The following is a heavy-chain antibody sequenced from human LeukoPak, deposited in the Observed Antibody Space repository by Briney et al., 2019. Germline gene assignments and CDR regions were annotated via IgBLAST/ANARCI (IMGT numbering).Heavy chain of an antibody. Sequence: GGSLRLSRAASGFALSSYGMNWVRQAPGQGLEWLSYISSSSSTIYYADSVKGRFTISRDNAKSSLYLQMNNLRGEDTAVYYCAREGSSWSYYYYYYMDVWGKGTTVAVPS. V-gene: IGHV3-48*04. J-gene: IGHJ6*03. CDR2: ISSSSSTI. CDR1: GFALSSYG. CDR3: AREGSSWSYYYYYYMDV. D-gene: IGHD6-13*01.